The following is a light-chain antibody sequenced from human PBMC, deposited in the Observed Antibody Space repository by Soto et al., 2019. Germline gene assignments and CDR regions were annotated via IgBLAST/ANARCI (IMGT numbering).Light chain of an antibody. CDR3: SSSTISSTLSV. CDR2: EVS. CDR1: SSDVGGYNY. Sequence: QSALTQPASVSGSPGQSITISCTGTSSDVGGYNYVSWYQQHPGKAPKLMIYEVSKRPSGVSNRFSGSKSVNTASLTISVRQAEDEADYYCSSSTISSTLSVFGIGTKLTVL. V-gene: IGLV2-14*01. J-gene: IGLJ1*01.